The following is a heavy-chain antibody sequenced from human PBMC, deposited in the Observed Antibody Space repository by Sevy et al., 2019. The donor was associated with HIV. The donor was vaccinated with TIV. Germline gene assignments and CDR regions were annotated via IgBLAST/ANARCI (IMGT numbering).Heavy chain of an antibody. CDR2: IKSKTDGATR. Sequence: GGSLRLSCVASGFTFNKAWMSWVRQAPGKGLEWVGRIKSKTDGATRDLAAPVKGRIIISRDDSKNTLYLQISNLKIEDTGVYFCAAGLGASDFDYWGLGTLVTVSS. CDR1: GFTFNKAW. CDR3: AAGLGASDFDY. D-gene: IGHD1-26*01. V-gene: IGHV3-15*01. J-gene: IGHJ4*02.